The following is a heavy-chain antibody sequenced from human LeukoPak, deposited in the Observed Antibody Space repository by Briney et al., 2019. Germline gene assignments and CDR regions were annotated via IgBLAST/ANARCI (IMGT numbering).Heavy chain of an antibody. J-gene: IGHJ4*02. D-gene: IGHD3-9*01. CDR2: INGSGGST. V-gene: IGHV3-23*01. CDR1: GFTLSIYG. CDR3: AKPGANYDILPGSLQPY. Sequence: PGGFLRLSCAASGFTLSIYGMSWVRQAPGKGLVWVSSINGSGGSTYYALSVKGRFTISRDNAKNTLYLQMNRLRADDTAVYYCAKPGANYDILPGSLQPYWGQGTLVTVS.